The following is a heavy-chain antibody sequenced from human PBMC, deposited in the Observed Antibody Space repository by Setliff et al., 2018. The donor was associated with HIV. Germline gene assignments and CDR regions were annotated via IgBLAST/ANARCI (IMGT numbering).Heavy chain of an antibody. CDR2: IGGGSGT. D-gene: IGHD3-16*01. Sequence: GGSLRLSCSASGFTFSSYAMSWVRQAPGKGLEWVSAIGGGSGTYYADSVKGRFTISRDNSKNTLYLQMNSLRPEDTALYYCVKDFLPPLGVYYFDYWGQGALVTVSS. CDR3: VKDFLPPLGVYYFDY. J-gene: IGHJ4*02. CDR1: GFTFSSYA. V-gene: IGHV3-23*03.